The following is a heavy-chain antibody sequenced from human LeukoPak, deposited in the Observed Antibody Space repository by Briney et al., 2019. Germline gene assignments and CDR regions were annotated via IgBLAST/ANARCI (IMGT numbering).Heavy chain of an antibody. J-gene: IGHJ4*02. D-gene: IGHD2-15*01. CDR1: GFTFRNYW. Sequence: GGSMRLSCAASGFTFRNYWMSWVRQAPGKGLEWVANIKEDGSEKYYVDSVKGRFVISRDNAKNSLYLQMDSLRVDDTAIYYCARDQEGGAGSCYFDFWGQGALVTVSS. CDR3: ARDQEGGAGSCYFDF. V-gene: IGHV3-7*01. CDR2: IKEDGSEK.